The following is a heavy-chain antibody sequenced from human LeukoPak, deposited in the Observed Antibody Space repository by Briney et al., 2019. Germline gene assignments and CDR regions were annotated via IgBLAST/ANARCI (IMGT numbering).Heavy chain of an antibody. CDR1: GLTFSNAW. D-gene: IGHD2-15*01. CDR3: TTNPGSWGDF. J-gene: IGHJ4*02. CDR2: IKSETNGGTA. V-gene: IGHV3-15*07. Sequence: PGGSLRLSCAVSGLTFSNAWMNWVRQAPGKGLEWVAHIKSETNGGTADYAAAVEGIFTISRDDSKNTLYLQMNSLKIEDTAVYFCTTNPGSWGDFWGQGSLVTVSS.